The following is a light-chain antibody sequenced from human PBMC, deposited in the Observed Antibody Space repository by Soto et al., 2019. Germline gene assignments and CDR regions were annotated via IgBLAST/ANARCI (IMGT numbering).Light chain of an antibody. J-gene: IGKJ1*01. V-gene: IGKV3-20*01. CDR1: QNVRSN. Sequence: EIVMTQSPATLSVSPGERATLSCRASQNVRSNLAWYQQKPGQSPRLLIYGASSRATGIPDRFSGSGSGTDFTLTISRLEPEDFAVYYCQQYGSSPSSFGQGTKGDIK. CDR3: QQYGSSPSS. CDR2: GAS.